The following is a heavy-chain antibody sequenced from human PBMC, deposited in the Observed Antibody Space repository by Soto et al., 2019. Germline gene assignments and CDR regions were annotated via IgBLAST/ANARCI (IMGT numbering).Heavy chain of an antibody. CDR2: ISSNGGST. D-gene: IGHD5-18*01. V-gene: IGHV3-64D*06. Sequence: PGVSLRLSCLASGFTFSSYAMHLVRQAPGKGLEYVSVISSNGGSTYYADSVKGRFTISRDNSKNTLYLQMSSLRAEDTAVYYCVKILQYSYGLPHWGQGTLVTVSS. CDR3: VKILQYSYGLPH. J-gene: IGHJ4*02. CDR1: GFTFSSYA.